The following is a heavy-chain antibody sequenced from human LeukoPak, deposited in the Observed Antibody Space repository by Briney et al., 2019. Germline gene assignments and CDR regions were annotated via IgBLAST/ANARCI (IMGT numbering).Heavy chain of an antibody. J-gene: IGHJ5*02. D-gene: IGHD3-3*01. CDR1: GFTFSGSA. CDR2: ISGSGGST. Sequence: PGGSLRLSCAASGFTFSGSAMHWVRQAPGKGLEWVSAISGSGGSTYYADSVKGRFTISRDNSKNTLYLQMNSLRAEDTAVYYCAKDPMLEWLSYRDWFDPWGQGTLVTVSS. CDR3: AKDPMLEWLSYRDWFDP. V-gene: IGHV3-23*01.